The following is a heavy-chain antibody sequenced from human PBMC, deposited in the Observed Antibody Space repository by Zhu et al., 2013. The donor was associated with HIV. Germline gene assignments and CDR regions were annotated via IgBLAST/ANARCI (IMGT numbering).Heavy chain of an antibody. CDR2: INPNNGVT. CDR1: GYSFTGNY. CDR3: ARVLKGSGVPNKD. J-gene: IGHJ4*02. D-gene: IGHD3-10*01. V-gene: IGHV1-2*02. Sequence: QVQLVQSGTEVKKPGVSVKVSCKASGYSFTGNYIHWVRQAPGQGLEWMGWINPNNGVTVSAEKFRGRVTMTRDTSITTAYMELNRLRSDDTAIYFCARVLKGSGVPNKDWGQGTLVIISS.